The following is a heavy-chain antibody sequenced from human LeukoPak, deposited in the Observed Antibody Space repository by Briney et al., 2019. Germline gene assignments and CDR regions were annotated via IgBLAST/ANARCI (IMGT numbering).Heavy chain of an antibody. CDR2: IYYSGST. D-gene: IGHD5-12*01. CDR3: ARVYSGYDIDY. Sequence: SETLSLTCTVSGGSASSGSYYWSWIRQPPGKGLEWIGYIYYSGSTNYNPSLKSRVTISVDTSKNQFSLKLSSVTAADTAVYYCARVYSGYDIDYWGQGTLVTVSS. CDR1: GGSASSGSYY. V-gene: IGHV4-61*01. J-gene: IGHJ4*02.